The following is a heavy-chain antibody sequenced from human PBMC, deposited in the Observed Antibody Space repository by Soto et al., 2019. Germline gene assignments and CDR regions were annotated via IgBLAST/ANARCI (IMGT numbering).Heavy chain of an antibody. CDR3: ARDLMVGGNNWFDP. CDR1: GYTFTSSD. J-gene: IGHJ5*02. CDR2: MNPNSGNT. D-gene: IGHD2-8*01. Sequence: GASVKISWKASGYTFTSSDIYWLRQATGQGLEWMGWMNPNSGNTGYAQKFQGRVTMTRNTSISTAYMELSSLRSEDTAVYYCARDLMVGGNNWFDPWGQGTLVTVSS. V-gene: IGHV1-8*01.